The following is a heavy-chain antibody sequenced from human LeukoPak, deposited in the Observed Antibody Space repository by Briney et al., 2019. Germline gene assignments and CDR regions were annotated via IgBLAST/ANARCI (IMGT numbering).Heavy chain of an antibody. CDR3: ARAGDYYSTGDC. CDR1: GFIISDHY. Sequence: GGSLRLSCAASGFIISDHYMDWVRQAPGKGLEWVGRSRNKANSYSTEYAASVKGRFTISRDDSKNSLYLQMNSLKTEDTAVYYCARAGDYYSTGDCWGQGTLVTVPS. J-gene: IGHJ4*02. V-gene: IGHV3-72*01. CDR2: SRNKANSYST. D-gene: IGHD3-22*01.